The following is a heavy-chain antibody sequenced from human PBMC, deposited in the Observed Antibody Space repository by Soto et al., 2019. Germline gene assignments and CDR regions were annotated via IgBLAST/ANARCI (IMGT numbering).Heavy chain of an antibody. CDR2: IFYSGST. Sequence: QVQLQESGPGLVRPSQTLSLTCTVSGGSINSGDYYWSWIRRPPGKGLDWIGYIFYSGSTRYNPSLRSRFTTTQHTSRNEFFLKLTTVTAADPAGNQCARMVIQRCNFDSWGQGTLVTVSS. CDR3: ARMVIQRCNFDS. V-gene: IGHV4-30-4*01. J-gene: IGHJ5*01. CDR1: GGSINSGDYY. D-gene: IGHD3-22*01.